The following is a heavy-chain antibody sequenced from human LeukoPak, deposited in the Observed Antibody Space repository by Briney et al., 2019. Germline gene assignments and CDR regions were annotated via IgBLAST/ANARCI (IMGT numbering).Heavy chain of an antibody. CDR2: FSGSGGST. CDR3: AKRPSEITIFGLAPGFDY. Sequence: GGSLRLSCAASGFIFTNYNINWVRQAPGKGLEWVSAFSGSGGSTYYADSVKGRFTISRGNSKNTLYLQMNSLRAEDTAVYYCAKRPSEITIFGLAPGFDYWGQGTLVTVSS. J-gene: IGHJ4*02. CDR1: GFIFTNYN. V-gene: IGHV3-23*01. D-gene: IGHD3-3*01.